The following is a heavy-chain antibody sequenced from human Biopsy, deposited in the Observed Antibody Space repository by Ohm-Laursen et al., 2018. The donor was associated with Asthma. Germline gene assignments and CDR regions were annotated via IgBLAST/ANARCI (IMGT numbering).Heavy chain of an antibody. V-gene: IGHV3-11*01. CDR3: ARVQKSPGDRWFDP. Sequence: GSLRLSCAASGFTFSDYYMSWIRQAPGKGLEWISYINGKSNSIEYADSVKGRFTISRDNAKNSLYLQMNSLRAEDTAVYYCARVQKSPGDRWFDPWGQGTLVTVSS. CDR2: INGKSNSI. CDR1: GFTFSDYY. D-gene: IGHD7-27*01. J-gene: IGHJ5*02.